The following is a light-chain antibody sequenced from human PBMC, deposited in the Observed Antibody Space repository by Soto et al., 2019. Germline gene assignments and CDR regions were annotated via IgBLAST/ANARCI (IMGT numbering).Light chain of an antibody. CDR3: QQYGSSPPYT. CDR2: AAS. V-gene: IGKV3-20*01. J-gene: IGKJ2*01. Sequence: EIVLTQSPGTLSLSPGERATLACRASQSVSSSYLAWYQHKPGQAPRLLIYAASNRATGIPDRFSGSRSGTDFTLTISRLEPEDFAVYYCQQYGSSPPYTFGQGTKLEIK. CDR1: QSVSSSY.